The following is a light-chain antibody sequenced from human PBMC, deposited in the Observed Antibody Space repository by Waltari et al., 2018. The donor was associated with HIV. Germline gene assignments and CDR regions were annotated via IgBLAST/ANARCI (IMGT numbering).Light chain of an antibody. CDR2: EVF. CDR1: SSAVGGYNY. CDR3: TSYAGSNNLV. V-gene: IGLV2-8*01. Sequence: QSALTQPPSASGSPGQSVTISCTGKSSAVGGYNYVSWYQQHPGKAPKLMMYEVFKRPSGVPDRFSGSKSGNTASLTVSGLQAEDEADYYCTSYAGSNNLVFGGGTKLTVL. J-gene: IGLJ2*01.